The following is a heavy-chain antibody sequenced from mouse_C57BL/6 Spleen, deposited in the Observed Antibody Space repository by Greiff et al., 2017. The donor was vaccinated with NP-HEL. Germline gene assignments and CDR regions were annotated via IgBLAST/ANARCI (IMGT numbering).Heavy chain of an antibody. D-gene: IGHD1-1*01. CDR2: ISSGGSYP. J-gene: IGHJ2*01. CDR1: GFTFSSYG. Sequence: EVQVVESGGDLVKPGGSLKLSCAASGFTFSSYGMSWVRQTPDKRLEWVATISSGGSYPYYPDSVKGRFTISRDNAKNTLYLQMSSLKSEDTAMYYCARRGTTVVAYYFDYWGQGTTLTVSS. V-gene: IGHV5-6*01. CDR3: ARRGTTVVAYYFDY.